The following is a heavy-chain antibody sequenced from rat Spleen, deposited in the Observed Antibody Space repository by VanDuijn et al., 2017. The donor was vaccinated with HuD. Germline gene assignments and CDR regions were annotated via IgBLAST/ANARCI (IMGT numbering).Heavy chain of an antibody. Sequence: EVQLVESGGGSVQPGRSLKLSCAASGFTFSDYYMAWVRQAPKKGLEWVASISFEGSGTYYRDSVKGRFTISRDNAKSTLYLQMESLRSEDTATYYCAKDMYTTDYGPYVMEAWGQGASVTVSS. CDR1: GFTFSDYY. D-gene: IGHD1-6*01. V-gene: IGHV5-20*01. CDR2: ISFEGSGT. CDR3: AKDMYTTDYGPYVMEA. J-gene: IGHJ4*01.